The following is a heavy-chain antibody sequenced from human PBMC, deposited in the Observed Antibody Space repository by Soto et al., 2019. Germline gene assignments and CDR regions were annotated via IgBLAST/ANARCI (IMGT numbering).Heavy chain of an antibody. CDR1: GGSLNSEHYH. V-gene: IGHV4-30-4*01. CDR3: ARDRSLDY. J-gene: IGHJ4*02. CDR2: IHYTGSV. Sequence: SETLSLTCTVSGGSLNSEHYHWTWIRQAPGKGLEWIGYIHYTGSVRYNPSLQSRITMSVDTSKNLFSLKLSSVTAADTAVYYCARDRSLDYWGQGTLVTVSS.